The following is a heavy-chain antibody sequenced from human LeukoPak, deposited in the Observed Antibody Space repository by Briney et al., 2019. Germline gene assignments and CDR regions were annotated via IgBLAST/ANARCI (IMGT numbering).Heavy chain of an antibody. V-gene: IGHV3-30-3*01. CDR2: ISYDGSNK. CDR1: GFTFSSYA. D-gene: IGHD6-6*01. Sequence: SGGSLRLSCAASGFTFSSYAMHWVRQAPGKGLEWVAVISYDGSNKYYADSVKGRFTISRDNSKNTLYLQMNSLRAEDTAVYYCARTLAARPDWFDPWGQGTLVTVSS. CDR3: ARTLAARPDWFDP. J-gene: IGHJ5*02.